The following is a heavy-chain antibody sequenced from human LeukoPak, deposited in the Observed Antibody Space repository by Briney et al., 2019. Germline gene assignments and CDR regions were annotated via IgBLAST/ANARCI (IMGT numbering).Heavy chain of an antibody. J-gene: IGHJ4*02. D-gene: IGHD4-11*01. CDR1: GFSFSDYA. CDR2: IGGDSGGI. V-gene: IGHV3-23*01. Sequence: GGSLRLSCAASGFSFSDYAMTWVRQAPGKGLEWVSVIGGDSGGIQYADSVKGRFSISRDNSKNTLYLQMNSLRVEDTAVYYCAKYAPPTTTMTRFFDYWGQGALVTVSS. CDR3: AKYAPPTTTMTRFFDY.